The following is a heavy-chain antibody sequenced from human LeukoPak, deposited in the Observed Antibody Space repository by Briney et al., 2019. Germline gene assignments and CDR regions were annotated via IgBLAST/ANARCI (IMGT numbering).Heavy chain of an antibody. Sequence: SQTLSLTCAISGDSVSSYSAGWNWIRQSPSRGLEWLGRTYYRSKWYNEYALSVRSRITISPDTSKNQVSLQLNSVTPDDTAFYYCGRDIGAAIGHWGQGTLVTVSS. CDR2: TYYRSKWYN. CDR1: GDSVSSYSAG. V-gene: IGHV6-1*01. D-gene: IGHD6-13*01. J-gene: IGHJ4*02. CDR3: GRDIGAAIGH.